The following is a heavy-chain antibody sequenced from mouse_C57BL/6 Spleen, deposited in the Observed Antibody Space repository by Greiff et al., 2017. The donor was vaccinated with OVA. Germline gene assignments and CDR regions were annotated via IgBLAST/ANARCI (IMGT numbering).Heavy chain of an antibody. Sequence: EVKLQESGPELVKPGASVKISCKASGYSFTDYNMNWVKQSNGKSLEWIGVINPNYGTTSYNQKFKGKATLTVDQSSSTAYMQLNSLTSEDSAVYYCAHYYGSSRYWYFDVWGTGTTVTVSS. D-gene: IGHD1-1*01. V-gene: IGHV1-39*01. CDR1: GYSFTDYN. CDR2: INPNYGTT. J-gene: IGHJ1*03. CDR3: AHYYGSSRYWYFDV.